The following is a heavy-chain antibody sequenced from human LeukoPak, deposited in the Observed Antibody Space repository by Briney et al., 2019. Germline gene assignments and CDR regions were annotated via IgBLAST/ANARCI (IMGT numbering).Heavy chain of an antibody. Sequence: GRSLRLSCAASGFTFSSYGMHWVRQAPGKGLEWVAVISYDGSNKYYADSVKGRFTISRDNSKNTLYLQMNSLRAEGTAVYYCAKAADILTGYRYYFDYWGQGTLVTVSS. J-gene: IGHJ4*02. CDR3: AKAADILTGYRYYFDY. V-gene: IGHV3-30*18. CDR1: GFTFSSYG. CDR2: ISYDGSNK. D-gene: IGHD3-9*01.